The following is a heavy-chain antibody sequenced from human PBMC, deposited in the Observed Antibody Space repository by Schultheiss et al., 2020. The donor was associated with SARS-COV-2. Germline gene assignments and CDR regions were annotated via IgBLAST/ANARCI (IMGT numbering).Heavy chain of an antibody. CDR2: IWYDGSHK. CDR1: GFTFSSYG. V-gene: IGHV3-33*01. CDR3: ARGKDTAWVHWYFDL. J-gene: IGHJ2*01. D-gene: IGHD5-18*01. Sequence: GGSLRLSCAASGFTFSSYGMHWVRQAPGKGLEWVAVIWYDGSHKYYADSVKGRFTISRDNSKNTLYLQMNSLRAEDTAVYYCARGKDTAWVHWYFDLWGRGTLVTVAS.